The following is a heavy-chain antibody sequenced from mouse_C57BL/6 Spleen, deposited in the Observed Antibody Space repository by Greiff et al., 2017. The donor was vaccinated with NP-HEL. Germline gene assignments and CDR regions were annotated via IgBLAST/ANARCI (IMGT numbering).Heavy chain of an antibody. J-gene: IGHJ3*01. CDR1: GYTFTDYN. CDR2: INPNNGGT. Sequence: EVQLQQSGPELVKPGASVKMSCKASGYTFTDYNMHWVKQSHGKSLEWIGYINPNNGGTSYNQKFKGKATLTVNKSSSTAYMELRSLTSEDSAVYYCAREIYYDYDGTWFAYWGQGTLVTVSA. D-gene: IGHD2-4*01. V-gene: IGHV1-22*01. CDR3: AREIYYDYDGTWFAY.